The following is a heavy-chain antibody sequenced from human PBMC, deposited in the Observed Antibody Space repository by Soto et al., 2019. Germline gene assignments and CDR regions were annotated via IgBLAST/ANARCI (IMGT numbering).Heavy chain of an antibody. J-gene: IGHJ6*03. Sequence: GGSLRLSCAASGFTFSSYAMSWVRQAPGKGLEWVSAISGSGGSTYYADSVKGRFTISRDNSKNTLYLQMNSLRAEDTAVYYCAKDVWSGYPPLRLSYYMDVWGKGTTVTVSS. CDR1: GFTFSSYA. V-gene: IGHV3-23*01. D-gene: IGHD3-3*01. CDR3: AKDVWSGYPPLRLSYYMDV. CDR2: ISGSGGST.